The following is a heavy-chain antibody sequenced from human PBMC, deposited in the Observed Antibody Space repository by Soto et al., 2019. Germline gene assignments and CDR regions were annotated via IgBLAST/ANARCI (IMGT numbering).Heavy chain of an antibody. CDR3: ARGYGSGIIAYAFDS. J-gene: IGHJ3*02. CDR1: GGSISSSSYY. Sequence: QLQLQESGPGLVKPSETLSLTCTVSGGSISSSSYYWGWIRQPPGKGLEWIGSIYYSGSTYYNPSLKSRVTISVDTSKNQFSLKLSSVTAADTAVYYCARGYGSGIIAYAFDSWGQGTMVTVSS. D-gene: IGHD3-10*01. CDR2: IYYSGST. V-gene: IGHV4-39*01.